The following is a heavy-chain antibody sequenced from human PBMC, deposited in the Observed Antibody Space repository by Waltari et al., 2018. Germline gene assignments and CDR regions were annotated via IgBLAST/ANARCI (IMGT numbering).Heavy chain of an antibody. D-gene: IGHD3-3*01. CDR1: GLTFSSYS. Sequence: VQLVESGGGLVKPGGSLRLSCAASGLTFSSYSMNWVRQAPGKGLEWVSSISSSSSYIYYADSVKGRFTISRDNAKNSLYLQMNSLRAEDTAVYYCAREAGFDYYYYMDVWGKGTTVTVSS. V-gene: IGHV3-21*01. CDR2: ISSSSSYI. J-gene: IGHJ6*03. CDR3: AREAGFDYYYYMDV.